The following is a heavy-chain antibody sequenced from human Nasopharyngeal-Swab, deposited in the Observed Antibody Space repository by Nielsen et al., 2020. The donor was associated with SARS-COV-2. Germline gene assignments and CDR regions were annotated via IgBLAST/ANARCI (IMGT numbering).Heavy chain of an antibody. Sequence: GESLKISCAASGFIFSNYWMSWVRQAPGKGLEWVANIKPDGTENYYTDSVKGRFTISRDNAKNSLYLQVNSLRAEDTAVYYCARHSGWSFDYWGQGTLVTVSS. CDR2: IKPDGTEN. V-gene: IGHV3-7*01. J-gene: IGHJ4*02. D-gene: IGHD6-19*01. CDR3: ARHSGWSFDY. CDR1: GFIFSNYW.